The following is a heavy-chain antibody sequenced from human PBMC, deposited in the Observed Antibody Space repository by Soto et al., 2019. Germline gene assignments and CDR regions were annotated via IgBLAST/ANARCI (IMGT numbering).Heavy chain of an antibody. CDR1: GGSFSGYY. D-gene: IGHD2-15*01. J-gene: IGHJ4*02. V-gene: IGHV4-30-4*08. CDR3: ARDFCSGGSCYYDY. CDR2: IYYSGST. Sequence: PSETLSLTCAVYGGSFSGYYWSWICQPPGKGLEWIGYIYYSGSTYYNPSLKSRVTISVDTSKNQFSLKLSSVTAADTAVYYCARDFCSGGSCYYDYWGQGTLVLVSS.